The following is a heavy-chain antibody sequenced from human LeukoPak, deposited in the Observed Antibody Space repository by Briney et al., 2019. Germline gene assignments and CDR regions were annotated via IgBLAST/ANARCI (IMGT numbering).Heavy chain of an antibody. Sequence: RASVKVSCKASGYTFTSYAMHWVRQAPGQRLEWMGWINAGNGNTKYSQKFQGRVTISRDTSASTAYMELSSLRSEDTAVYYCAREGRDGYSEFDHWGQGTLVTVSS. V-gene: IGHV1-3*01. D-gene: IGHD5-24*01. CDR2: INAGNGNT. CDR3: AREGRDGYSEFDH. J-gene: IGHJ4*02. CDR1: GYTFTSYA.